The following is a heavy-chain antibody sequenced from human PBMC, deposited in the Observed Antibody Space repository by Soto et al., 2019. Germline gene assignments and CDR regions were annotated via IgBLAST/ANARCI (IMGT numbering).Heavy chain of an antibody. CDR2: IYPGDSDT. CDR3: ARQWDSSGPGLKGIGFDY. Sequence: XESLTISCKGSGYSFTSYWIGLVRQMPGKGLKWMGIIYPGDSDTRYSPSFQGQVTISADKSISTAYLQWSSLKASDTAMYYCARQWDSSGPGLKGIGFDYWGQGTLVTVSS. J-gene: IGHJ4*02. CDR1: GYSFTSYW. V-gene: IGHV5-51*01. D-gene: IGHD6-19*01.